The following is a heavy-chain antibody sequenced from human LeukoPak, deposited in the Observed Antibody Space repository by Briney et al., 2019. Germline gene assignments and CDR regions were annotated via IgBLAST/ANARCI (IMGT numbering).Heavy chain of an antibody. CDR3: ARFNYYDSSGHGY. D-gene: IGHD3-22*01. CDR2: ISSSGSTI. CDR1: GFTFSSYE. V-gene: IGHV3-48*03. J-gene: IGHJ4*02. Sequence: GGSLRLSCAASGFTFSSYEMNWVSQAPGKGLEWVSYISSSGSTIYYADSVKGRFTISRDNAKNSLYLQMNSLRAEDTAVYYCARFNYYDSSGHGYWGQGTLVTVSS.